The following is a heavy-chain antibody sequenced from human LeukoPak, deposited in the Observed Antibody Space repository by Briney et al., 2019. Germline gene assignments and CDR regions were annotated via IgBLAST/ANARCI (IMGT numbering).Heavy chain of an antibody. V-gene: IGHV1-58*01. J-gene: IGHJ4*02. Sequence: SVKVSFKASGFTFTSSAVQWVRQARGQRLEWIGWIVVGSGNTNYAQKFQERVTITRDMSTSTAYVELSSLRSEDTAVYYCATNRPHYYYDSSQPFDYWGQGTLVTVSS. CDR2: IVVGSGNT. D-gene: IGHD3-22*01. CDR3: ATNRPHYYYDSSQPFDY. CDR1: GFTFTSSA.